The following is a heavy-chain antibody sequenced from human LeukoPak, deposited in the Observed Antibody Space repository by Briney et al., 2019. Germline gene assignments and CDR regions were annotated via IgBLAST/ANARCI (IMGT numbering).Heavy chain of an antibody. CDR2: IYHSGST. V-gene: IGHV4-38-2*02. Sequence: SETLSLTCTVSGYSISSGYYWGWIRQPPGKGLEWIGSIYHSGSTYYNPSLKSRVTISVDTSKNQFSLKLSSVTAADTAVYYCARGAVAGTPRLIFDYWGQGTLVTVSS. CDR1: GYSISSGYY. J-gene: IGHJ4*02. D-gene: IGHD6-19*01. CDR3: ARGAVAGTPRLIFDY.